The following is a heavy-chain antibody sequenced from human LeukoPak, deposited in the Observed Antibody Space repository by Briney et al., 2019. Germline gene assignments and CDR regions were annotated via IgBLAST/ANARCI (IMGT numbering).Heavy chain of an antibody. CDR1: GFTFSSYW. J-gene: IGHJ4*02. Sequence: GGSLRLSCAASGFTFSSYWMSWVGQAPGKGLEWVANIKQDGSEKYYVDSVKGRFTISRDNSKNTLYLQMNSLRAEDTAVYYCARDGYYYDSSGYYCDYWGQGTLVTVSS. CDR2: IKQDGSEK. V-gene: IGHV3-7*01. CDR3: ARDGYYYDSSGYYCDY. D-gene: IGHD3-22*01.